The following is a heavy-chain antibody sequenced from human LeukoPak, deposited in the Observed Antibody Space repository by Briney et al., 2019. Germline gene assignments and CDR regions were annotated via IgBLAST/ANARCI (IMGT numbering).Heavy chain of an antibody. CDR1: GFTVSSNY. V-gene: IGHV3-66*02. CDR3: ARFGDIAVAGNDRY. D-gene: IGHD6-19*01. CDR2: IYSGGST. Sequence: GGSLRLSCAASGFTVSSNYMSWVRQAPGKGLEWVSVIYSGGSTYYADSVKGRFTISRDNSKNTLYLQMNSLRAEDTAVYYCARFGDIAVAGNDRYWGQGTLVTVSS. J-gene: IGHJ4*02.